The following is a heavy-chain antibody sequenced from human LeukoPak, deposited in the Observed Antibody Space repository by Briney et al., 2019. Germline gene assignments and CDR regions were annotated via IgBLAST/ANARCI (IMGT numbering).Heavy chain of an antibody. D-gene: IGHD2-21*01. CDR3: AKDQVISGSEASDI. CDR1: GFTFGSYA. V-gene: IGHV3-33*06. Sequence: PGRSLRLSCAASGFTFGSYAMHWVRQAPGKGLDWLALIWYDGTNIKYAESVKGRFTISRDNSWNTLYLQMSSLRAEDTAVYYCAKDQVISGSEASDIWGQGTMVTVSS. J-gene: IGHJ3*02. CDR2: IWYDGTNI.